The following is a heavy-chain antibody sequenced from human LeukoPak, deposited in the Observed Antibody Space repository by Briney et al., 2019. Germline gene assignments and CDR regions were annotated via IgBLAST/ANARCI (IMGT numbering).Heavy chain of an antibody. D-gene: IGHD5-18*01. V-gene: IGHV3-21*01. CDR1: GFTFSSNS. CDR3: ARVRAGIQLWVKPADY. J-gene: IGHJ4*02. CDR2: ISSSSSYI. Sequence: GGSLRLSCAASGFTFSSNSMNWFRQAPGKGLEWVSSISSSSSYIYYADSVKGRFTISRDNAKNSLYLQMNSLRAEDTAVYYCARVRAGIQLWVKPADYWGQGTLVTVSS.